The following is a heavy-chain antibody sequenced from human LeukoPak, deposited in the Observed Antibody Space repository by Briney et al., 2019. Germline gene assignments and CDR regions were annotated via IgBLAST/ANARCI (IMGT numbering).Heavy chain of an antibody. Sequence: ASVKLSCKASGYTFTSYGISWVRQAPGQGLEWMGWISAYNGNTNYAQKLQGRVTITTDTSTSTAYMELRSLRADDTAVYFCARAPPRPGLGALKKYWGQGTLVTVSS. D-gene: IGHD1-14*01. CDR3: ARAPPRPGLGALKKY. CDR2: ISAYNGNT. J-gene: IGHJ4*02. CDR1: GYTFTSYG. V-gene: IGHV1-18*01.